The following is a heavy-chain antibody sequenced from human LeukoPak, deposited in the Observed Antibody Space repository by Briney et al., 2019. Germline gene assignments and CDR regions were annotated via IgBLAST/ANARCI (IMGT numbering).Heavy chain of an antibody. CDR1: GGSVSSGGYY. D-gene: IGHD3-22*01. J-gene: IGHJ3*02. CDR3: ARGDYYYDSTDLGAFDI. Sequence: SETLSLTCTVSGGSVSSGGYYWGWVRQSPGKGLEWIGSIYYSGNTYYNPSLKSRVTISVDTSKNQFSQKLSSVTAADTAVYYCARGDYYYDSTDLGAFDIWGQGTMVTVSS. V-gene: IGHV4-39*01. CDR2: IYYSGNT.